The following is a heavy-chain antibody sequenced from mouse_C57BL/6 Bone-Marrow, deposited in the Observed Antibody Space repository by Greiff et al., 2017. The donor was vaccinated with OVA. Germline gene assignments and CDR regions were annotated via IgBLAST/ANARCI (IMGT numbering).Heavy chain of an antibody. CDR2: IYPRSGNT. V-gene: IGHV1-81*01. J-gene: IGHJ2*01. CDR3: ARPPYYCSSYCD. CDR1: GYTFTSYG. Sequence: VQLQQSGAELARPGASVKLSCKASGYTFTSYGISWVKQRTGQGLEWIGEIYPRSGNTYYNEKFKGKATLTADKSSSTAYMELRSLTSEDSAVYLCARPPYYCSSYCDWGQGTTLTVSS. D-gene: IGHD1-1*01.